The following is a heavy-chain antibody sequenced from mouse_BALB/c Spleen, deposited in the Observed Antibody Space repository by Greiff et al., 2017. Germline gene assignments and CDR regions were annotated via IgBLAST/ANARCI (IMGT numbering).Heavy chain of an antibody. CDR1: GFAFSSYD. CDR3: ARQEYGNYPFAY. CDR2: ISSGGGST. V-gene: IGHV5-12-1*01. Sequence: EVKLVESGGGLVKPGGSLKLSCAASGFAFSSYDMSWVRQTPEKRLEWVAYISSGGGSTYYPDTVKGRFTISRDNAKNTLYLQMSSLKSEDTAMYYCARQEYGNYPFAYWGQGTLVTVSA. J-gene: IGHJ3*01. D-gene: IGHD2-10*02.